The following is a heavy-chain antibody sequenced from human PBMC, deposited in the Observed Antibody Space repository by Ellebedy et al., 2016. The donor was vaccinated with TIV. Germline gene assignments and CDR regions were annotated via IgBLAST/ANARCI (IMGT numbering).Heavy chain of an antibody. V-gene: IGHV3-74*03. Sequence: GESLKISXAASGFTFSSYWMHWVRQAPGKGLVWVSRISSEGSTTTYADSARGRFTISRDNAKNTLYLQMNSLRAEDTAVYYCARDKVVGATYFDYWGQGTLVTVSS. D-gene: IGHD1-26*01. CDR3: ARDKVVGATYFDY. CDR2: ISSEGSTT. CDR1: GFTFSSYW. J-gene: IGHJ4*02.